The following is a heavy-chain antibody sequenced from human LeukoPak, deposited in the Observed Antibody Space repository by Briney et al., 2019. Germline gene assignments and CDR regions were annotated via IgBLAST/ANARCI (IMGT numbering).Heavy chain of an antibody. D-gene: IGHD5-24*01. CDR2: ISSSSSYI. CDR3: ARGVHVEMATILAFDI. Sequence: GGSLRLSCAASGFTFSSYSMNWVRQAPGKGLEWVSSISSSSSYIYYADSVKGRFTISRDNAKNSLYLQMNSLRAEDTAVYYCARGVHVEMATILAFDIWGQGTMVTVSS. V-gene: IGHV3-21*04. J-gene: IGHJ3*02. CDR1: GFTFSSYS.